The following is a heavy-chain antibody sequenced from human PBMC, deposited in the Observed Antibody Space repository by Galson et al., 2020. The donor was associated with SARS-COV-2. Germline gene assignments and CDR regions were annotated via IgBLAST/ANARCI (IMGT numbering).Heavy chain of an antibody. CDR2: TYYRSKWYN. Sequence: SQTLSLTCAISGDSVSSNSAAWNWIRQSPSSGLEWLGRTYYRSKWYNDYALSVKSRITINPDTSKNHFSLQLKSVTPEDTAVYYCARGLRSLDYWGQGTLVTVSS. CDR3: ARGLRSLDY. D-gene: IGHD4-17*01. J-gene: IGHJ4*02. CDR1: GDSVSSNSAA. V-gene: IGHV6-1*01.